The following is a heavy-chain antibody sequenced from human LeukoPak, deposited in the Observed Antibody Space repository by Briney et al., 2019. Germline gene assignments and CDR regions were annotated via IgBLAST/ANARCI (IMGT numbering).Heavy chain of an antibody. CDR2: IYHSGST. CDR1: GGSISSGGYY. J-gene: IGHJ4*02. CDR3: ARGNGIAARGGVDY. D-gene: IGHD6-6*01. V-gene: IGHV4-30-2*01. Sequence: SQTLSLTCAVSGGSISSGGYYWSWIRQPPGKGLEWIGYIYHSGSTYYNPSLKSRVTISVDRSKNQFSLKLSSVTAADTAVYYCARGNGIAARGGVDYWGQGTLVTVSS.